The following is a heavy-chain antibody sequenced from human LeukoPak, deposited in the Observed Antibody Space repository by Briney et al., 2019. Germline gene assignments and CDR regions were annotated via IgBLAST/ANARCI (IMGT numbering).Heavy chain of an antibody. CDR3: AAALAIAVGGTTPGDY. CDR2: ITSSSSYI. Sequence: GGSLRLSCAASGFTFSSYSMNWVRQAPGKGLEWVSSITSSSSYIYYADSVKGRFTTSRDNAKNSLYLKMNSLRVEDTAVYYCAAALAIAVGGTTPGDYWGQGTLVTVSS. D-gene: IGHD6-19*01. CDR1: GFTFSSYS. J-gene: IGHJ4*02. V-gene: IGHV3-21*06.